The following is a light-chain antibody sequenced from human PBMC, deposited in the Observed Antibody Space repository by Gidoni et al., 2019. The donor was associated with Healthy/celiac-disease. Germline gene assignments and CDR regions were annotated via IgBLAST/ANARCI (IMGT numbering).Light chain of an antibody. CDR3: QQYNNWPPYT. CDR2: GAS. CDR1: QSVSSN. V-gene: IGKV3-15*01. Sequence: EIEMTQAPATLSVSPGERATLSCRASQSVSSNLAWYQQKPGQAPRLLIYGASPRAPGIPARFSGSGSGTEFTLTISSLQSEDFAVYYCQQYNNWPPYTFGQGTKLEIK. J-gene: IGKJ2*01.